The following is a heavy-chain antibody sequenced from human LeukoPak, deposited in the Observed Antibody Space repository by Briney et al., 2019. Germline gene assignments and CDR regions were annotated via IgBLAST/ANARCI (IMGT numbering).Heavy chain of an antibody. CDR1: GFTFSSYW. CDR3: ARGKEVEQLVDYYYGMDV. D-gene: IGHD6-6*01. CDR2: IKQDGSEK. V-gene: IGHV3-7*05. J-gene: IGHJ6*02. Sequence: PGGSLRLSCAASGFTFSSYWMSWVRQAPGKGLEWVANIKQDGSEKYHVDSVKGRFTISRDNAKNSLYLQMNSLRTEDTAVYYCARGKEVEQLVDYYYGMDVWGQGTTVTVSS.